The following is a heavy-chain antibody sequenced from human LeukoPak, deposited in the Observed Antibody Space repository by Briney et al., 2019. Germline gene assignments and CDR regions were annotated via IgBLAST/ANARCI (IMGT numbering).Heavy chain of an antibody. CDR3: ARFQGPITGTTSKYNWFDP. CDR1: GGSFSGYY. Sequence: NPSETLSLTCAVYGGSFSGYYWSWIRQPPGKGLEWIGEINHSGSTNYNPSLKSRVTISVDTSKNQFSLRLSSVTAADTAVYYCARFQGPITGTTSKYNWFDPWGQGTLVTVSS. D-gene: IGHD1-7*01. J-gene: IGHJ5*02. CDR2: INHSGST. V-gene: IGHV4-34*01.